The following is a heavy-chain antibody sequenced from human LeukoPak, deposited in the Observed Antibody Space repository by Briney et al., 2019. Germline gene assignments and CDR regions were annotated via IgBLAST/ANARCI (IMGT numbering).Heavy chain of an antibody. CDR1: GFTFSSYG. Sequence: LGRSLRLSCAASGFTFSSYGMHWVRQAPGKGLEWVAVISYDGSNKYYADSVKGRFTISRDNSKNTLYLQMNSLRAEDTAVYYCARDRVGATDYFDYWGQGTLVTVSS. J-gene: IGHJ4*02. V-gene: IGHV3-30*03. CDR2: ISYDGSNK. CDR3: ARDRVGATDYFDY. D-gene: IGHD1-26*01.